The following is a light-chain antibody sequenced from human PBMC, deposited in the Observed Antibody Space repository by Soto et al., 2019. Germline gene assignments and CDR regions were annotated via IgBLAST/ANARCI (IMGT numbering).Light chain of an antibody. J-gene: IGLJ1*01. V-gene: IGLV2-8*01. Sequence: QSALTQPPSASGSPGQSVAISCTGTSSDIGGYNFVSWYQQHPGKAPKLMIYEVTKRPSGVPDRFSGSKSGNTATLIVSGLQAEDEADYYCRSHGGRNTPYVSGTGTKVTVL. CDR3: RSHGGRNTPYV. CDR2: EVT. CDR1: SSDIGGYNF.